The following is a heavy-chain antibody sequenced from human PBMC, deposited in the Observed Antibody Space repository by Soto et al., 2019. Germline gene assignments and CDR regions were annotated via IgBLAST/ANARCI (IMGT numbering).Heavy chain of an antibody. CDR1: GFTFSSFS. CDR3: AQYGRDSSAWKADY. Sequence: EVELLESGGGLVQPGGSLRLSCAASGFTFSSFSMTWVRQAPGKGLEWVSAISGSGGTTYYADSVKDRFTISRENSKRTFFLQMHRLRAEDTAVYYCAQYGRDSSAWKADYWGQGTLVTVSS. V-gene: IGHV3-23*01. CDR2: ISGSGGTT. D-gene: IGHD6-19*01. J-gene: IGHJ4*02.